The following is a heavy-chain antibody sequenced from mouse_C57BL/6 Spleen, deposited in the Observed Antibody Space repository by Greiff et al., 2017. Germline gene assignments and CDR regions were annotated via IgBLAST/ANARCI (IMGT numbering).Heavy chain of an antibody. CDR2: IDPETGGT. D-gene: IGHD1-3*01. CDR1: GYTFTDYD. Sequence: QVQLQQSGAELVRPGASVTLSCKASGYTFTDYDMHWVKQTPVHGLEWIGAIDPETGGTAYNQKFKGKAILTADKSSSTAYMELRSLTSEDSAVYYCTRKNENWYYYFDYWGQGTTLTVSS. CDR3: TRKNENWYYYFDY. V-gene: IGHV1-15*01. J-gene: IGHJ2*01.